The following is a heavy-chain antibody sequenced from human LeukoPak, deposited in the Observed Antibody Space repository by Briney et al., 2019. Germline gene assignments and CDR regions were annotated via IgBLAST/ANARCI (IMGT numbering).Heavy chain of an antibody. D-gene: IGHD3-3*01. CDR2: IWYDGSNK. V-gene: IGHV3-33*01. CDR3: ARDRSVDNFDY. Sequence: GGSLRLSCAASGFTFSNYGMHWVRQTPGKGLEWVAVIWYDGSNKDYGDSVKGQFTISRDNSKNTLYLQINSLRAEDTAVYYCARDRSVDNFDYWGQGTLVTVSS. CDR1: GFTFSNYG. J-gene: IGHJ4*02.